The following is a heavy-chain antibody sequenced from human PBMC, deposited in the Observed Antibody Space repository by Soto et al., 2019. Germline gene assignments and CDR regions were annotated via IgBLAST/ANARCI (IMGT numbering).Heavy chain of an antibody. CDR3: AKGVPGIAVAGTGYFQH. Sequence: EVQLLESGGGLVQPGGSLRLSCAASGFTFSSYAMSWVRQAPGKGLEWVSGISGRGDSTYYADSVKGRFTISRDNSKNTLYLQMNSMRAEDTAVYYCAKGVPGIAVAGTGYFQHWGQGTLVTVSS. J-gene: IGHJ1*01. CDR1: GFTFSSYA. V-gene: IGHV3-23*01. D-gene: IGHD6-19*01. CDR2: ISGRGDST.